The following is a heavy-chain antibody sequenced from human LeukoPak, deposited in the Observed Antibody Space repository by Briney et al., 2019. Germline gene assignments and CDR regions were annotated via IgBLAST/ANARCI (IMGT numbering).Heavy chain of an antibody. Sequence: GGSLRLSCAASGFTFSSYGMHWVRQAPGKGLEWVAFIRYDGSNKYYADSVKGRFTISRDNSKNTLYLQMNSLRAEDTAVYYCAKDRAVALYSSSPPVYFDYWGQGTLVTVSS. CDR1: GFTFSSYG. CDR2: IRYDGSNK. V-gene: IGHV3-30*02. J-gene: IGHJ4*02. D-gene: IGHD6-6*01. CDR3: AKDRAVALYSSSPPVYFDY.